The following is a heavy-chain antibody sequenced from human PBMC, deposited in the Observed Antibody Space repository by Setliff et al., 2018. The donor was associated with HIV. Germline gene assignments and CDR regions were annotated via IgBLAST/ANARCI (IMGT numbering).Heavy chain of an antibody. CDR2: IKQDGSEK. CDR1: GLIFSSYW. J-gene: IGHJ4*02. CDR3: SRHLGYCSTTNSC. D-gene: IGHD2-2*03. V-gene: IGHV3-7*01. Sequence: PGGSLRLSCAASGLIFSSYWMSWVRQAPGKGLEWVANIKQDGSEKYYVDSVKGRFTISRDNAKNSLYLQMNSLRAEDTAVYYCSRHLGYCSTTNSCWGQGTPVTVSS.